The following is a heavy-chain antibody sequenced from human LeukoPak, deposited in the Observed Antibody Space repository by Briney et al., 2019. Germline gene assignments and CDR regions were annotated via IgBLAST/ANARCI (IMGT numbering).Heavy chain of an antibody. D-gene: IGHD3-9*01. CDR2: IKQDGREK. CDR3: ARDRLYYDISTGYVPLDY. CDR1: GFPFSDYW. Sequence: GGSLRLSCAASGFPFSDYWMTWVRQAPGKGLEWVANIKQDGREKFYLDSVKGRFTISRDDTKNSLYLQMSSLRVEDTAVYFCARDRLYYDISTGYVPLDYWGLGTLVTASS. J-gene: IGHJ4*02. V-gene: IGHV3-7*01.